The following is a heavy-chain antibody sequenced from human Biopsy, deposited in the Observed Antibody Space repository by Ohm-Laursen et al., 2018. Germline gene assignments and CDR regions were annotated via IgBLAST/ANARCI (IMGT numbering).Heavy chain of an antibody. V-gene: IGHV4-4*07. J-gene: IGHJ6*02. CDR2: TYKGGNT. CDR3: ARDLPSSYYYAMDV. Sequence: SDTQSLTCAVSGASITSYYWSWIRQPAGKGLEWIGHTYKGGNTNHNPSLKSRVSMSVDTSKNQLSLTLRSVTAADTAVYYFARDLPSSYYYAMDVWGQGTTVTVSS. CDR1: GASITSYY.